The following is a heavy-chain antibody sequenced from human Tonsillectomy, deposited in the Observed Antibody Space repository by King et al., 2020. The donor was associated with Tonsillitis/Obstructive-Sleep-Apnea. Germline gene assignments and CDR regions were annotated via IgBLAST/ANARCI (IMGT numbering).Heavy chain of an antibody. V-gene: IGHV3-73*01. Sequence: VQLVESGGDLVQPGGSRKLSWAASGFTFSASSMHWVRQASGKGLEWVGRIGSKANTYATAYAASVKGRFTISRDDSKNTAYLQMNSLTAEDTAVYYCSPEGTGFGSWGQGTLVTVSS. D-gene: IGHD1-1*01. CDR3: SPEGTGFGS. CDR2: IGSKANTYAT. J-gene: IGHJ4*02. CDR1: GFTFSASS.